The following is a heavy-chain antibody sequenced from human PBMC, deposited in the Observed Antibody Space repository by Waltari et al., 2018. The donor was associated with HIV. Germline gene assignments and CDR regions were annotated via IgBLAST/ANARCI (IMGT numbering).Heavy chain of an antibody. Sequence: QVQLQESGPGLVKPSETLSLTCAVSGYSISSGYYWGWIRQSPGKGLEWIGNIYHSGSTYYNPSLKSRVTISVDTSKNQFSLKRSSVTAADTAVYYCARMGGHSPFDSWGQGTLVTVSS. J-gene: IGHJ4*02. CDR3: ARMGGHSPFDS. V-gene: IGHV4-38-2*01. D-gene: IGHD2-21*02. CDR1: GYSISSGYY. CDR2: IYHSGST.